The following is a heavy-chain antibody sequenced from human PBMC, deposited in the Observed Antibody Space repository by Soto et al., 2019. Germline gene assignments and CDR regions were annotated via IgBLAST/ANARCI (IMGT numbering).Heavy chain of an antibody. CDR1: GYSFGSFW. CDR2: IYPGDSAT. J-gene: IGHJ4*02. CDR3: ARQDGDGLFYFDY. Sequence: GESLKISCRASGYSFGSFWVGWLRQMPGKGLEYMGVIYPGDSATRYSPSFQGQVTISADKSTDTAYLQWSSLQASDTAIYYCARQDGDGLFYFDYWGQGTPVTVSS. V-gene: IGHV5-51*01. D-gene: IGHD4-17*01.